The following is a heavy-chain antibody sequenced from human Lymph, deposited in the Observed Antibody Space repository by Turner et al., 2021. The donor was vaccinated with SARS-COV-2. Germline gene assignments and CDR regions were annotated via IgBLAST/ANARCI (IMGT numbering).Heavy chain of an antibody. CDR3: ARDRDTAGGMDV. CDR1: GITFSRNY. V-gene: IGHV3-53*04. J-gene: IGHJ6*02. CDR2: IYSGGSS. D-gene: IGHD5-18*01. Sequence: ELQLVESGGGLVQPGGSLILSCAASGITFSRNYMSWVRQAPGKGLEWVAVIYSGGSSYYADSVKGRFTISRHNSKNTLYLQMNSLRAEDTAGYYCARDRDTAGGMDVWGQGTTVTVSS.